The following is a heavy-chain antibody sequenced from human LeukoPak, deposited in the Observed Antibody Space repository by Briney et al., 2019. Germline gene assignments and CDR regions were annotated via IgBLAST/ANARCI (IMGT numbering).Heavy chain of an antibody. Sequence: GGSLRLSCAASGFTFSSYAMSWVRQAPGKGLEWVSAISGSGGSTYYADSVKGRFTISRDNSKSTLYLQMNSLRAEDTAVYYCEKKRVKGLFGSGVLLPNVVFELGGKG. J-gene: IGHJ6*03. D-gene: IGHD3-10*01. CDR3: EKKRVKGLFGSGVLLPNVVFEL. V-gene: IGHV3-23*01. CDR2: ISGSGGST. CDR1: GFTFSSYA.